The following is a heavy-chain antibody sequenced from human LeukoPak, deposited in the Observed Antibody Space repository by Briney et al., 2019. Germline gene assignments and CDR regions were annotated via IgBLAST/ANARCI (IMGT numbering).Heavy chain of an antibody. D-gene: IGHD5-24*01. CDR1: GFTFSSYS. J-gene: IGHJ3*02. Sequence: GGSLRLSCAASGFTFSSYSMNWVRQAPGKGLEWVSYISSSSSTIYYADSVKGRFTISRDNAKNSLYLQMNSLRAEDTAVYYCARGMATIGGRAGGDAFDIWGQGTMVTVSS. CDR3: ARGMATIGGRAGGDAFDI. V-gene: IGHV3-48*01. CDR2: ISSSSSTI.